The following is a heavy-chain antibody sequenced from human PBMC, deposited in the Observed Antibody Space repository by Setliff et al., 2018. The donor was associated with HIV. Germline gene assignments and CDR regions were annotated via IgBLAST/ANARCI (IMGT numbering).Heavy chain of an antibody. CDR3: ARDTGVNVAPDGRGYHTFDF. D-gene: IGHD2-8*02. Sequence: SETLSLTCTVSGGSISSSSYYWGWIRQPPGKGLEYIGTIYHRGGTFNNPSLKSRVVMSVDTSKNQFSLKLTSVTAADTATYYCARDTGVNVAPDGRGYHTFDFWGRGTMVTVSS. V-gene: IGHV4-39*07. J-gene: IGHJ3*01. CDR1: GGSISSSSYY. CDR2: IYHRGGT.